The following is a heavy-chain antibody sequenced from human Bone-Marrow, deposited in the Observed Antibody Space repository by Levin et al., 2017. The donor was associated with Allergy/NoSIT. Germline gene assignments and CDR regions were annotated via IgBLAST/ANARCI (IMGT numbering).Heavy chain of an antibody. D-gene: IGHD3-10*01. CDR2: IYPGDSDT. Sequence: KVSCKGSGYSFTSYWIGWVRQMPGKGLEWMGIIYPGDSDTRYSPSFQGQVTISADKSISTAYLQWSSLKASDTAMYYCARRGPRDNWYFDLWGRGTLVTVSS. V-gene: IGHV5-51*01. CDR3: ARRGPRDNWYFDL. J-gene: IGHJ2*01. CDR1: GYSFTSYW.